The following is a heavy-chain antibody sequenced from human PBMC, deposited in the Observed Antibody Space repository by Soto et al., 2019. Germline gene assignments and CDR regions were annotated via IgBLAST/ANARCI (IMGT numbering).Heavy chain of an antibody. CDR1: GFSFSNHG. J-gene: IGHJ6*02. CDR2: IWSDASNK. Sequence: QVRLVESGGGVVQPGGSLRLSCAASGFSFSNHGMHWVRQAPGKGLEWVAAIWSDASNKYYADSGKGRFTISRDNSKNTLYLQMNSLGAEDTAVYYCAKSLSAAVNYGIDVWGQGTTVTVSS. V-gene: IGHV3-33*03. CDR3: AKSLSAAVNYGIDV. D-gene: IGHD6-13*01.